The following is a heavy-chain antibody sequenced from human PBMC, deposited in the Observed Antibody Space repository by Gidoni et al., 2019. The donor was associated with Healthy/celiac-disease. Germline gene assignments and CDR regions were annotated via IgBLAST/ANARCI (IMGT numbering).Heavy chain of an antibody. V-gene: IGHV4-39*01. CDR2: IYYSGRT. D-gene: IGHD6-13*01. Sequence: QLQLQESGPGLVKPSETLSLTCTVSGCSLSRSSYYWGWIRQPPGKGLGWIGGIYYSGRTYYNPSHKSRVTISVETSNNQFSLKLSSVTAADTSVYYCASVIATAAGLFDCWGQGTLVTVSS. CDR3: ASVIATAAGLFDC. J-gene: IGHJ4*02. CDR1: GCSLSRSSYY.